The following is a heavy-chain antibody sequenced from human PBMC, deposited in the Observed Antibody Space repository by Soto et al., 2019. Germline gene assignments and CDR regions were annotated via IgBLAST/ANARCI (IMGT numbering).Heavy chain of an antibody. J-gene: IGHJ4*02. Sequence: GSLRLSCAASGFTFSSYAMNWVRQAPGKGLEWVSVISGSGDSTYYADSVKGRFTISRDNSKNTLYLQMNSLRTEDTAVYYCARRGPGTFFDYWGQGTPVIVSS. CDR3: ARRGPGTFFDY. CDR2: ISGSGDST. CDR1: GFTFSSYA. V-gene: IGHV3-23*01. D-gene: IGHD6-13*01.